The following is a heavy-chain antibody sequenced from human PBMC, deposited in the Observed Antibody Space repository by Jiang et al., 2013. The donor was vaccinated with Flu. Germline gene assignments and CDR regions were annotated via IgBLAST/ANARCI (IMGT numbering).Heavy chain of an antibody. D-gene: IGHD1-26*01. CDR1: AFTFSNYA. J-gene: IGHJ3*02. V-gene: IGHV3-23*01. CDR2: IGTSGDST. CDR3: AKAVGSGQNAFDI. Sequence: VQLLESGGGLVQPGGSLRLSCAASAFTFSNYAMSWVRQAPGKGLEWVSGIGTSGDSTWNANSVKGRFTISRDNSRNTLYLQMNSLRAEDTAVYYCAKAVGSGQNAFDIWGQGTVVTVSS.